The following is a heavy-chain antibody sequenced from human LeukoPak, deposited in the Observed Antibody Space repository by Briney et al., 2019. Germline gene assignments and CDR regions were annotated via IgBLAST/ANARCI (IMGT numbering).Heavy chain of an antibody. Sequence: RASVKVSCKASGGTFSSYAISWVRQAPGQGLEWMGGIIPIFGTANYAQKFQGRVTITADGSTSTAYMELSSLRSENTAVYYCASRLHSSGWYEGDYWGQGTLVTVSS. CDR1: GGTFSSYA. D-gene: IGHD6-19*01. CDR3: ASRLHSSGWYEGDY. CDR2: IIPIFGTA. J-gene: IGHJ4*02. V-gene: IGHV1-69*13.